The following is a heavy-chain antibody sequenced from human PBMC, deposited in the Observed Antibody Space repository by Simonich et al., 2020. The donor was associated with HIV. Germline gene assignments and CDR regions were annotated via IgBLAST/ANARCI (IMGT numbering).Heavy chain of an antibody. CDR3: ARLHFEVWFDP. D-gene: IGHD3-3*02. Sequence: QLQLQESGPGLVKPSETLSLTCTVSGGSISSSSYYWGRSRQPPGKGLEWIWCIYYSGSTYYNPALKSRVTISVDTSKNQFSLKLSSVTAADTAVYYCARLHFEVWFDPWGQGTLVTVSS. CDR2: IYYSGST. CDR1: GGSISSSSYY. J-gene: IGHJ5*02. V-gene: IGHV4-39*01.